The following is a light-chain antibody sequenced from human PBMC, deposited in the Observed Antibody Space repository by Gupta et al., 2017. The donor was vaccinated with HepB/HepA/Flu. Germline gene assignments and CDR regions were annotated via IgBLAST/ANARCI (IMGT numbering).Light chain of an antibody. J-gene: IGLJ3*02. Sequence: QSVLTQPPSASGTPGQRLTISCSGSSSNIGSNTVTWYQQHPATAPKLLIYSNNQRPSGVPDRFSGSKSGTSASLAISGLQSEDEADYYCAAWDDSLNGWVFGGGTKLTVL. CDR3: AAWDDSLNGWV. V-gene: IGLV1-44*01. CDR1: SSNIGSNT. CDR2: SNN.